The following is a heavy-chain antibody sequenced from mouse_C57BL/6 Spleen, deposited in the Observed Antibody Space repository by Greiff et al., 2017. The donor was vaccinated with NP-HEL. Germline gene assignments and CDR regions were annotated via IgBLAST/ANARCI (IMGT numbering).Heavy chain of an antibody. D-gene: IGHD1-1*01. CDR1: GYTFTSYW. J-gene: IGHJ1*03. CDR2: IYPGSGST. Sequence: QVQLQQPGAELVKPGASVKMSCKASGYTFTSYWITWVKQRPGQGLEWIGDIYPGSGSTNYNEKFKSKATLTVDTSSSTAYMQLSSLTSEDSAVYYCARSEIYYYGSRWYFDVWGTGTTVTVSS. CDR3: ARSEIYYYGSRWYFDV. V-gene: IGHV1-55*01.